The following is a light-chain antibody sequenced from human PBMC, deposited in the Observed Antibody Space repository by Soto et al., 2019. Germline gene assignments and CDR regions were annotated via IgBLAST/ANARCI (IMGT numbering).Light chain of an antibody. CDR1: SSDVGGYNY. V-gene: IGLV2-14*03. J-gene: IGLJ1*01. Sequence: QSALTQPASVSGSPGQSVAISCSGTSSDVGGYNYVPWYQQYPGKAPKLMIYDVSSRPSGVSDRFSGSKSGNTASLTISGLQAEDEADYYCSSYTSSSAYVFGTGTKVTVL. CDR3: SSYTSSSAYV. CDR2: DVS.